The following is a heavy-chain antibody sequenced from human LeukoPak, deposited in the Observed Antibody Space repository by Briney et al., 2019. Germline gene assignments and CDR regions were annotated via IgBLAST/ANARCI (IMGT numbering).Heavy chain of an antibody. Sequence: SETLSLTCTVSGGSISSGSYYWSWIRQPAGKGLEWIGRIYTSGSTNYNPSLKSRVTISVDTSKNQFSLKLSSVTAADTAVYYCARDSSGWPYNWFDPWGQGTLVTVSS. CDR1: GGSISSGSYY. D-gene: IGHD6-19*01. CDR2: IYTSGST. CDR3: ARDSSGWPYNWFDP. V-gene: IGHV4-61*02. J-gene: IGHJ5*02.